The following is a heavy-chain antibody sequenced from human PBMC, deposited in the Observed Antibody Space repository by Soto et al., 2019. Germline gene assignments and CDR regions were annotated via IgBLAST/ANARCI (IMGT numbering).Heavy chain of an antibody. D-gene: IGHD6-13*01. CDR1: GGSFSGYY. CDR2: INHSGST. V-gene: IGHV4-34*01. Sequence: QVQLQQWGAGLLKPSEPLSLTCAVYGGSFSGYYWSWIRQPPGKGLEWIGEINHSGSTNYNPSLKRLVTISVDTSKNQFSVKLSCVTAADTAVYYCARDKSSSWYRGNWFVPCGQGTVVTVSS. CDR3: ARDKSSSWYRGNWFVP. J-gene: IGHJ5*02.